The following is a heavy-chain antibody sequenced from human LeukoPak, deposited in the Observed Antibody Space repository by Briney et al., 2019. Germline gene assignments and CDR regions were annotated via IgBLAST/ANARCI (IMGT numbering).Heavy chain of an antibody. Sequence: PSETLSLTCTVSGGSISSGDHFWSWIRQHPGKGLGWIGYIYYSGTTYYTPSLKSRVTISVDTSKNHFSLKLTSVTAADTAVYYCTRDVPRSAGYPDNWGQGTLVTVSS. V-gene: IGHV4-31*03. CDR3: TRDVPRSAGYPDN. D-gene: IGHD2-15*01. CDR1: GGSISSGDHF. J-gene: IGHJ4*02. CDR2: IYYSGTT.